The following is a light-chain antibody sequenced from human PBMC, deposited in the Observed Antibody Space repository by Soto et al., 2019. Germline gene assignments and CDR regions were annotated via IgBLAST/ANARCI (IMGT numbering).Light chain of an antibody. V-gene: IGKV1D-13*01. Sequence: IQMTQSPSSLSSCVGDVFTITCRASQGIRNDLGWYQQKPGKAPKLLIYDASSLESGVPSRFSGSGSGTDFTLTISSLQPEDFATYYCQQFNNYPITFGQGTRLEIK. J-gene: IGKJ5*01. CDR1: QGIRND. CDR2: DAS. CDR3: QQFNNYPIT.